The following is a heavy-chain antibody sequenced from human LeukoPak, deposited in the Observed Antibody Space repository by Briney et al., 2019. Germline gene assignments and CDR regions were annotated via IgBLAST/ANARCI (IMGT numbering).Heavy chain of an antibody. CDR1: GGSISSYY. D-gene: IGHD3-10*01. CDR2: IYYSGST. Sequence: SETLSLTCTVSGGSISSYYWSWIRQPPGKGLEWVGYIYYSGSTNYNPSLKSRVTISVDTSKKQFSLKLSSVTAADTAVYYCARGGGDFDYWGQGTLVTVSS. V-gene: IGHV4-59*01. J-gene: IGHJ4*02. CDR3: ARGGGDFDY.